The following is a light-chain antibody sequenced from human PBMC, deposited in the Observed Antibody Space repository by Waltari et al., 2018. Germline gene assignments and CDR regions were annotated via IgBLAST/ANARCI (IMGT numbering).Light chain of an antibody. Sequence: SYELTQPPSVSVSPGQTASITCSGHKLGDKSACWYQQKPGQSPVLVIYQDNTRPPGIPERFSGSNSGNTATLTISGTQAMDEAAYYCQAWDSSTAVVFGGGTKLTVL. CDR2: QDN. CDR1: KLGDKS. J-gene: IGLJ2*01. CDR3: QAWDSSTAVV. V-gene: IGLV3-1*01.